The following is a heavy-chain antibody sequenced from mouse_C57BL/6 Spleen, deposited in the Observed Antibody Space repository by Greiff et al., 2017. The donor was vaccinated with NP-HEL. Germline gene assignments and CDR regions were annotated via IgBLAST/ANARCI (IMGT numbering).Heavy chain of an antibody. CDR3: ARKAELGRYFDV. V-gene: IGHV5-17*01. CDR1: GFTFSDYG. CDR2: ISSGSSTI. D-gene: IGHD4-1*01. J-gene: IGHJ1*03. Sequence: EVKLLESGGGLVKPGGSLKLSCAASGFTFSDYGMHWVRQAPEKGLEWVAYISSGSSTIYYADTVKGRFTISRDNAKNTLFLQMTSLRSEDTAMYYCARKAELGRYFDVWGTGTTVTVSS.